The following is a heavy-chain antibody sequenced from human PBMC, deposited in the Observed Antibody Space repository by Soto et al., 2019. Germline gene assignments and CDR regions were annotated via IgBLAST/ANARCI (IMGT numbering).Heavy chain of an antibody. Sequence: GGSLRLSCAASGFTFDYYSMHWVRQAPGKGLEWVSGISWKSGSIGYADSVKGRFTISRDNAKNSLYLQMNSLRAEDTALYYCAKDMTLVRGHGVFDIWGQGTMVTVSS. CDR1: GFTFDYYS. V-gene: IGHV3-9*01. J-gene: IGHJ3*02. CDR3: AKDMTLVRGHGVFDI. D-gene: IGHD6-13*01. CDR2: ISWKSGSI.